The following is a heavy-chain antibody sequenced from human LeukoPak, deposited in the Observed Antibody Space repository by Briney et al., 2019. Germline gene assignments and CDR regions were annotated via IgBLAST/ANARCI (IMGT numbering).Heavy chain of an antibody. Sequence: GGSLRLSCAASRFTFSDYYMSWIRQAPGKGLEWVSYISSSGSTIYYADSVKGRFTTSRDNANKSLYLQMNSLRAKDTAVYYCASYGTWAFDMWGQGTMVTVSS. CDR3: ASYGTWAFDM. D-gene: IGHD4-17*01. CDR1: RFTFSDYY. V-gene: IGHV3-11*01. J-gene: IGHJ3*02. CDR2: ISSSGSTI.